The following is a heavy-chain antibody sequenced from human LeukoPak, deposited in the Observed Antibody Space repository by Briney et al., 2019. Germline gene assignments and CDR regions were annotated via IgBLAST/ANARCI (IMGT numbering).Heavy chain of an antibody. CDR3: ARDRYCSGGSCYMDV. CDR1: GFTFSGYY. D-gene: IGHD2-15*01. V-gene: IGHV3-11*04. Sequence: GGSLRLSCAASGFTFSGYYMSWIRQAPGKGLEWVSYISSGGSTLYYADSVKGRFTISRDNAKNSLYLQMNSLRAEDTAVYYCARDRYCSGGSCYMDVWGKGTTVTISS. J-gene: IGHJ6*03. CDR2: ISSGGSTL.